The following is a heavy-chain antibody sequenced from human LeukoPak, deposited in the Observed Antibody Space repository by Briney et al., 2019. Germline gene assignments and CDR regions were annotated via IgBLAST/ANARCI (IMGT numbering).Heavy chain of an antibody. Sequence: GGSLRLSCAASGFTFSSYGMHWVRQAPGKGLEWVAFIRYDGSNKYYADSVKGRFTISGDNSKNTLYLQMNNLRAEDTAVYYCASNSYGAFDYWGQGTLVTVSS. CDR2: IRYDGSNK. CDR3: ASNSYGAFDY. J-gene: IGHJ4*02. D-gene: IGHD5-18*01. V-gene: IGHV3-30*02. CDR1: GFTFSSYG.